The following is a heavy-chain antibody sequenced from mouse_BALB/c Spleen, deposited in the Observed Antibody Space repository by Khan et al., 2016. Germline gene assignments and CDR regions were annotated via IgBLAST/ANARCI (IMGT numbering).Heavy chain of an antibody. CDR1: GYSITSDYA. V-gene: IGHV3-2*02. D-gene: IGHD1-1*01. J-gene: IGHJ2*01. CDR3: ARDYYGSSYFDY. Sequence: VQLKESGPGLVKPSQSQSLTCTVTGYSITSDYAWNWIRQFPGNKLEWMGYISYSGSTSYNPSLKSRISITRDTSKNQFFLQLNSVTTEDTATYYCARDYYGSSYFDYWGQGTTLTVSS. CDR2: ISYSGST.